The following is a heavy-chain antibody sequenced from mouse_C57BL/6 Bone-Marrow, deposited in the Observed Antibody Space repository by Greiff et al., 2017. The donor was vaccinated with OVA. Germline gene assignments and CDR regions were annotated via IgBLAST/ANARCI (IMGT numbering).Heavy chain of an antibody. CDR3: ATMITTEGLCFDY. Sequence: EVQLVESGPGLVKPSQSLSLTCSVTGYSITSGYYWNWIRQFPGNKLEWMGYISYDGSNNYNPSLKNRISITRDTSKNQFFLKLNSVTTEDTATYYCATMITTEGLCFDYWGQGTTLTVSS. D-gene: IGHD2-4*01. J-gene: IGHJ2*01. CDR1: GYSITSGYY. CDR2: ISYDGSN. V-gene: IGHV3-6*01.